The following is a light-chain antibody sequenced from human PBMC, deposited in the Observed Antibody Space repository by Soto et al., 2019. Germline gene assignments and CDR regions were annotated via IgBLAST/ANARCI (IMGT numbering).Light chain of an antibody. J-gene: IGLJ1*01. CDR3: GSWDNIPRAYV. V-gene: IGLV1-51*01. CDR1: GSNLGRNY. CDR2: DNV. Sequence: QSVLTQPPSVSATPGQKVTISCSGSGSNLGRNYVSWYQQLPGTAPKLLIYDNVYRFSGIPDRFSASKSGTSATLGITGLQTGDEGDYYCGSWDNIPRAYVFGTGTKLTVL.